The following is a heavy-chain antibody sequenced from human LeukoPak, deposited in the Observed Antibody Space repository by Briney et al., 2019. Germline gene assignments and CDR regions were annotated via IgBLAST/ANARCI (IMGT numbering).Heavy chain of an antibody. CDR2: INPNSGGT. D-gene: IGHD6-19*01. J-gene: IGHJ4*02. CDR1: GYTFTDYY. Sequence: ASVKVSCKASGYTFTDYYIHWVRQAPGQGLEWMGWINPNSGGTNYAQKFQGRVTMTRDTSISAAYMELSSLRSDDTAVYCCVRDNGGSGWQAGDYWGQGTLVTVSS. V-gene: IGHV1-2*02. CDR3: VRDNGGSGWQAGDY.